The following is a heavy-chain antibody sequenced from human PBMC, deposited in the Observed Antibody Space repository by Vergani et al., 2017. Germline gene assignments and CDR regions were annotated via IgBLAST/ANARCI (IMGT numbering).Heavy chain of an antibody. Sequence: QLQLQESGPGLVKPSETLSLTCTVSGGSISSSSYYWGWIRQPPGKGLEWIGSIYYSGSTYYNPSLKSRVTISVDTSQNQFSLKLSSVTAADTAVYYCARDGGLYCSSTSCHNWGQGTLVTVSS. V-gene: IGHV4-39*07. D-gene: IGHD2-2*02. CDR3: ARDGGLYCSSTSCHN. CDR1: GGSISSSSYY. CDR2: IYYSGST. J-gene: IGHJ4*02.